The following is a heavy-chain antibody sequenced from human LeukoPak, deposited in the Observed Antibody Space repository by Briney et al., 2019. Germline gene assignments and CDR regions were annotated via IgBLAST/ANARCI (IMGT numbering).Heavy chain of an antibody. CDR3: ARRLRLDWFDP. CDR2: IYDSGST. Sequence: PSETLSLTCTVSGGSISSYYWSWIRQPPGKGLEWIGYIYDSGSTNYNPSLKSRVTISVDTSKNQFSLKLSSVTAADTAVYYCARRLRLDWFDPWGQGTLVTVSS. CDR1: GGSISSYY. D-gene: IGHD6-19*01. J-gene: IGHJ5*02. V-gene: IGHV4-59*08.